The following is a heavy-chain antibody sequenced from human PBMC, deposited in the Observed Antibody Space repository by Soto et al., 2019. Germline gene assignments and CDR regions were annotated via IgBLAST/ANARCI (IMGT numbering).Heavy chain of an antibody. J-gene: IGHJ4*02. Sequence: EVRLVESGGGLVQPGKSLRLSCAASGFTFGDFVMHWVRQTPGKGLEWVAVISRNSGAVDYADSVKGRFTISRDDAKNSLYLQMSSLITDDTALYFCAKGHTEYPRTSFEFDVWGQGSLITVSS. CDR1: GFTFGDFV. V-gene: IGHV3-9*01. D-gene: IGHD2-2*01. CDR3: AKGHTEYPRTSFEFDV. CDR2: ISRNSGAV.